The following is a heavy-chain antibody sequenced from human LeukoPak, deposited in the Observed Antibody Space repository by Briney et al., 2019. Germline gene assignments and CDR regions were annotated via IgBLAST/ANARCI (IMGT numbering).Heavy chain of an antibody. CDR1: GFTFDDYA. CDR2: ISWNSGSI. Sequence: GGFLRLSCAASGFTFDDYAMHWVRQAPGKGLEWVSGISWNSGSIGYADSVKGRFTISRDNAKNSLYLQMNSLRAEDMALYYCAKARWEPNFDYWGQGTLVTVSS. CDR3: AKARWEPNFDY. J-gene: IGHJ4*02. D-gene: IGHD1-26*01. V-gene: IGHV3-9*03.